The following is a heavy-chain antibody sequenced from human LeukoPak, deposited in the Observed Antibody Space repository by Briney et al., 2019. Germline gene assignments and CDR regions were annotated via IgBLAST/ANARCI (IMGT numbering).Heavy chain of an antibody. CDR1: GYTFTSYY. CDR2: INPSGGST. D-gene: IGHD2-15*01. CDR3: ARDPPRIVVVVAATNYYGMDV. Sequence: ASVTVSCKASGYTFTSYYMHWVRQAPGQGLEWMGIINPSGGSTSYAQKFQGRVTMTRDTSTSTVYMELRSLRSDDTAVYYCARDPPRIVVVVAATNYYGMDVWGQGTTVTVSS. V-gene: IGHV1-46*01. J-gene: IGHJ6*02.